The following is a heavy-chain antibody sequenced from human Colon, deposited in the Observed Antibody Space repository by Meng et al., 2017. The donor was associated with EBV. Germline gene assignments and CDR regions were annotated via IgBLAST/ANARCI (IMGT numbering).Heavy chain of an antibody. CDR2: IYYSGST. V-gene: IGHV4-31*03. CDR3: ARVSSGWDYFDY. J-gene: IGHJ4*02. D-gene: IGHD6-19*01. Sequence: QVQLQESGPGLRKPSQALSPTCTVPGGSVSSGGYYWTRIPQPPGKGLEWFGHIYYSGSTFYNPSLQRRVIISIDTSKNQFSLNLRSVTAADTAVYYCARVSSGWDYFDYWGQGTLVTVSS. CDR1: GGSVSSGGYY.